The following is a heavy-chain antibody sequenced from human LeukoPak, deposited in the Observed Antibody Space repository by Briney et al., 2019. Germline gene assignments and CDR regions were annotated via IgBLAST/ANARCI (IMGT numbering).Heavy chain of an antibody. CDR2: ISSSSSDI. CDR1: GFTFSNYS. CDR3: ARESGYDIDFDY. Sequence: GGSLRLSCAASGFTFSNYSLNWVRQAPGEGLGWVSSISSSSSDIYYADSVKGRFTSSRDNANNSLYLQMNSLRAEDTAVYYCARESGYDIDFDYWGQGTLVTVSS. J-gene: IGHJ4*02. V-gene: IGHV3-21*01. D-gene: IGHD5-12*01.